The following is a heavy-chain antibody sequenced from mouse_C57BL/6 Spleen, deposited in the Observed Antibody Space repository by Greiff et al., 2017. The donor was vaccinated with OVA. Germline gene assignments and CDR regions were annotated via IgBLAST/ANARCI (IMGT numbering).Heavy chain of an antibody. CDR2: IDPSDSYT. CDR3: ARHEVDTTVGYAMDY. D-gene: IGHD1-1*01. V-gene: IGHV1-69*01. Sequence: VQLQQPGAELVMPGASVKLSCKASGYTFTSYWMHWVKQRPGQGLEWIGEIDPSDSYTNYNQKFKGKSTLTVDKSSSTVYMELSRLTSEDSAVYFCARHEVDTTVGYAMDYWGQGTSVTVSS. J-gene: IGHJ4*01. CDR1: GYTFTSYW.